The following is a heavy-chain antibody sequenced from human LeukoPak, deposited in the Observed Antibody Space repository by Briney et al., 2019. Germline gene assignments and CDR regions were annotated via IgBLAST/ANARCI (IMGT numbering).Heavy chain of an antibody. CDR1: GFPFSTYA. D-gene: IGHD3-22*01. Sequence: GGSLRLSCAASGFPFSTYAVNWVRQAPGKGLEWVSTISGSGDSTYYADSVKGRFTISRDNSKDTLYLQMCSVRVDDTAVYYCARDRGRYYDSRGFYWGYYFDSWGQGILVTVST. CDR3: ARDRGRYYDSRGFYWGYYFDS. CDR2: ISGSGDST. J-gene: IGHJ4*02. V-gene: IGHV3-23*01.